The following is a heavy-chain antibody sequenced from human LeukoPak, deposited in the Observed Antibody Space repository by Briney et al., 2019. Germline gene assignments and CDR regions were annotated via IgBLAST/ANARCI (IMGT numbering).Heavy chain of an antibody. Sequence: ASVKVSCKASGFTFTSVYLHWVRQAPGQGLEWMGIINPSGNSTYYAQKFQGRVTITADESTSTAYMELSSLRSEDTAVYYCARGATDNWNYARNYFDYWGQGTLVTVSS. CDR1: GFTFTSVY. D-gene: IGHD1-7*01. CDR2: INPSGNST. CDR3: ARGATDNWNYARNYFDY. J-gene: IGHJ4*02. V-gene: IGHV1-46*01.